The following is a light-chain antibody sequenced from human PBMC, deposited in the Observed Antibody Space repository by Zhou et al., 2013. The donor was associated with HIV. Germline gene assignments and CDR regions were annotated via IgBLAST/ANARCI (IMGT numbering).Light chain of an antibody. J-gene: IGKJ2*01. Sequence: DNQMTQSPSSLSASVGDRVTITCRASQGISNSLAWYQQKPGKVPKLLIYGASTLHSGVPSRFSGSGSGTEFTLTITSLQSEDFATYFCQQADSFPYTFGQGTKLDIK. CDR1: QGISNS. V-gene: IGKV1-12*01. CDR3: QQADSFPYT. CDR2: GAS.